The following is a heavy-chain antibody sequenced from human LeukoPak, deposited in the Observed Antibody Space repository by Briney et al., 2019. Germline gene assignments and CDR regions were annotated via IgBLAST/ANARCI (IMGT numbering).Heavy chain of an antibody. Sequence: KASETLSLTCAVSGGSISSGGYSWSWIRQPPGKGLEWIGRIYTSGGTNYNPSLKSRVTISVDKSKNQFSLKLSSVTAADTAVYYCARFPYYDFWSGAFDYWGQGTPVTVSS. CDR2: IYTSGGT. D-gene: IGHD3-3*01. CDR1: GGSISSGGYS. V-gene: IGHV4-30-4*07. J-gene: IGHJ4*02. CDR3: ARFPYYDFWSGAFDY.